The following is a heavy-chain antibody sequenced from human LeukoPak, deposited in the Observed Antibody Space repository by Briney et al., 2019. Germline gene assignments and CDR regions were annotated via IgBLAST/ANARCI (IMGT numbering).Heavy chain of an antibody. V-gene: IGHV3-23*01. D-gene: IGHD3-22*01. CDR3: AKDRDSSGYYYADY. CDR2: ISGSGGST. CDR1: GFTFSSYA. Sequence: TGGSLRLSRAASGFTFSSYAMSWVRQAPGKGLEWVSAISGSGGSTYYADSVKGRFTISRDNSKNTLYLQMNSLRAEDTAVHYCAKDRDSSGYYYADYWGQGTLVTVSS. J-gene: IGHJ4*02.